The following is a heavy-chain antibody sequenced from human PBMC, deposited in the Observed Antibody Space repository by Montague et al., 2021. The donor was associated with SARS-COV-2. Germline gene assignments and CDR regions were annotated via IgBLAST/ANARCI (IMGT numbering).Heavy chain of an antibody. D-gene: IGHD3-10*01. CDR3: ARHGPNDYYHSRYFDL. J-gene: IGHJ2*01. CDR2: IFYDGST. Sequence: SETLSLTCIVSGGSISSRTYYWGWIRQPPGKGLEWIGCIFYDGSTYYNLSLKSRVTISVDTSKNQFSLNLSSVTAADTAVYYCARHGPNDYYHSRYFDLWGRGTLVTVSS. V-gene: IGHV4-39*01. CDR1: GGSISSRTYY.